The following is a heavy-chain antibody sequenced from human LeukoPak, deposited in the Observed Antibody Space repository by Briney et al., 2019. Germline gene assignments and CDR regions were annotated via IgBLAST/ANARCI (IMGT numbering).Heavy chain of an antibody. V-gene: IGHV4-39*01. CDR2: IYYSGST. CDR1: GGSISSSSYY. D-gene: IGHD6-13*01. J-gene: IGHJ4*02. CDR3: ARLIRQQLVGYYFDY. Sequence: SETLSLTCTVSGGSISSSSYYWGWIRQPPGKGLEWIGSIYYSGSTYYNPSLKSRVTISVDTSKNQFSLKLSSMTAADTAVYYCARLIRQQLVGYYFDYWGQGTLVTVSS.